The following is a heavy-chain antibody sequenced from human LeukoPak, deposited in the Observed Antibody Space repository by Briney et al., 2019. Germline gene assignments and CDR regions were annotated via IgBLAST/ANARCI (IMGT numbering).Heavy chain of an antibody. CDR3: AQSLRYYDILTGYYSFDP. V-gene: IGHV2-5*01. CDR2: IYWNDDK. D-gene: IGHD3-9*01. Sequence: YGPTLVNPTQTLTLTCTFSGFSLSTSGVGVGWIRQPPGKALEWLALIYWNDDKRYSPSLKSRLTITKDTSKNQVVLTMTNVDPVDTATYYCAQSLRYYDILTGYYSFDPWGQGTLVTVSS. J-gene: IGHJ5*02. CDR1: GFSLSTSGVG.